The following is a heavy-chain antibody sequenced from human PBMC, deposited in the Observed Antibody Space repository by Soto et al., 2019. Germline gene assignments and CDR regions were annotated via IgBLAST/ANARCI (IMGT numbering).Heavy chain of an antibody. CDR2: IYPGDSDT. D-gene: IGHD5-18*01. CDR1: GYSFTSYW. J-gene: IGHJ6*02. Sequence: GESLKISCQGSGYSFTSYWIGWVRQMPGKGLEWMGIIYPGDSDTRYSPSFQGQVTISADKSISTAYLQWSSLKASDTAMYYCAGSIYRGYSYAWNGMDVWGQGTTVTVSS. CDR3: AGSIYRGYSYAWNGMDV. V-gene: IGHV5-51*01.